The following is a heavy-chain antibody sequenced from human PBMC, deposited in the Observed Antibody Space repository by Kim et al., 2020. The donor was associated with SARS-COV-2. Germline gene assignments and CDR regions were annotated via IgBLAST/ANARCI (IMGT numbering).Heavy chain of an antibody. V-gene: IGHV3-33*01. CDR3: ARDRGAPLTYYYGMDF. D-gene: IGHD3-9*01. Sequence: GGSLRLSCAASGFTFSAYGMHWVRQAPGKGLEWVAIIWYDGSASYYADSVKGRFSISRDKSKNTLYLQMNSLRAEDTAVYYCARDRGAPLTYYYGMDFWG. CDR1: GFTFSAYG. J-gene: IGHJ6*01. CDR2: IWYDGSAS.